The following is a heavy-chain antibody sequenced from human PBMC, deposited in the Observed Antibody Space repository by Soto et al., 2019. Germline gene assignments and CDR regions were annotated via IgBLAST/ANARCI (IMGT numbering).Heavy chain of an antibody. D-gene: IGHD3-9*01. Sequence: ASVKVSCKASGYTFTSYAMHWVRQAPGQRLEWMGWINAGNGNTKYSQKFQGRVTITRDTSTSTVYMELSSLRSGDTAVYYCARDRYDILTGYLSYYFDYWGQGTLVTVSS. J-gene: IGHJ4*02. CDR3: ARDRYDILTGYLSYYFDY. CDR1: GYTFTSYA. V-gene: IGHV1-3*01. CDR2: INAGNGNT.